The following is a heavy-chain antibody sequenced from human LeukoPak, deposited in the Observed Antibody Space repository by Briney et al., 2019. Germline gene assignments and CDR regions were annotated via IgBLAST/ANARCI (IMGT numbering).Heavy chain of an antibody. CDR1: GFTFDDYV. J-gene: IGHJ4*02. CDR3: AKGSYYDSSGYYYDY. D-gene: IGHD3-22*01. Sequence: PGRSLRLSCAASGFTFDDYVMHWVRHAPGKGLEWVSGISWNSGSIGYADSVKGRFTISRDNAKNSLYLQMNSLRAEDTALYYCAKGSYYDSSGYYYDYWGQGTLVTVSS. V-gene: IGHV3-9*01. CDR2: ISWNSGSI.